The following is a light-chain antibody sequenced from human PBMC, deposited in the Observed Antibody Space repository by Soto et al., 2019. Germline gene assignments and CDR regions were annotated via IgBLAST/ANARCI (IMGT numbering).Light chain of an antibody. CDR2: AAS. CDR3: QPSYSSPPA. CDR1: QRISSY. J-gene: IGKJ4*01. Sequence: IEITQYPSSLSASVGDRVTITCRASQRISSYLNWYQQKPGKAPKLLIYAASSLQSGVPSRFSGSGSGTDFTLTISSLQPEDFATFYFQPSYSSPPAFGGGTRVDI. V-gene: IGKV1-39*01.